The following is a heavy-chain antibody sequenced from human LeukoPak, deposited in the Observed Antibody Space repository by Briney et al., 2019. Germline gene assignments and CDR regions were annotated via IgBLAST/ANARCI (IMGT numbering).Heavy chain of an antibody. CDR3: ARDRDYDSSGFDY. V-gene: IGHV3-33*01. CDR2: IWFDGSNK. Sequence: GGSLRLSCAASGFTFRTYGLHWVRRAPGKGLEWVAVIWFDGSNKYYADSVKGRFTISRDNSKNTLYLQMNSLRVEDTAVYYCARDRDYDSSGFDYWGQGTLVTASS. CDR1: GFTFRTYG. D-gene: IGHD3-22*01. J-gene: IGHJ4*02.